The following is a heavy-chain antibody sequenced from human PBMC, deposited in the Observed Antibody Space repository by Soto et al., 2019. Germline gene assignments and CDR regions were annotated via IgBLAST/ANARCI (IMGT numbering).Heavy chain of an antibody. CDR2: MNPNSGNT. CDR3: GRGRTGASSMDV. Sequence: QVQLVQSGAEVKKPGASVKVSCKASGYTFTSYDINWVRQATGRGLEWMVWMNPNSGNTGYTQKFQSRVTLTRNTCISTACVELRSARSEERAVYYCGRGRTGASSMDVWGEGTTVTVSS. D-gene: IGHD1-1*01. CDR1: GYTFTSYD. V-gene: IGHV1-8*01. J-gene: IGHJ6*04.